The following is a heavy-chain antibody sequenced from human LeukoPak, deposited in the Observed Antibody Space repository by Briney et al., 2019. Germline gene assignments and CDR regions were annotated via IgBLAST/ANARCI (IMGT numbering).Heavy chain of an antibody. Sequence: SQTLSLTCAVSGGSISSGGYSWSWIRQPPGKGLEWIGYIYHSGSTYYNPSLKSRVTISVDRSKNQFSLKLSSVTAADTAVYYCARRGTQRASHHDAFDIWGQGTMVTVSS. CDR1: GGSISSGGYS. D-gene: IGHD2-2*01. V-gene: IGHV4-30-2*01. J-gene: IGHJ3*02. CDR2: IYHSGST. CDR3: ARRGTQRASHHDAFDI.